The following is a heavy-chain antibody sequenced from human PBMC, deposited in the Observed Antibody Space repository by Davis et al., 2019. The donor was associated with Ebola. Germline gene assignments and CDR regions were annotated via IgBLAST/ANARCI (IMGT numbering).Heavy chain of an antibody. CDR2: IKQDGSEK. Sequence: GESLKISCAASGFTFSSYGMHWVRQAPGKGLEWVANIKQDGSEKYYVDSVKGRFTISRDNAKNSLYLQMNSLRAEDTAVYYCAKTAGDSYGRGSFDYWGQGTLVTVSS. D-gene: IGHD5-18*01. CDR1: GFTFSSYG. V-gene: IGHV3-7*01. J-gene: IGHJ4*02. CDR3: AKTAGDSYGRGSFDY.